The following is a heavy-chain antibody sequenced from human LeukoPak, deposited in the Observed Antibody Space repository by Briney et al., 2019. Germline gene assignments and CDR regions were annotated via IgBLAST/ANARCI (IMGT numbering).Heavy chain of an antibody. J-gene: IGHJ4*02. CDR2: ISGRGGRR. CDR3: AKDIFTGIAAAGAIDY. D-gene: IGHD6-13*01. CDR1: GFTFSTYV. Sequence: GGSLRLSCAPSGFTFSTYVMSWVRQAPGKGLDWVASISGRGGRRYYADSVNGRFTLSRDSAKNTLYLQMNRLRAEDTAVYYCAKDIFTGIAAAGAIDYWGQGTLVSVSS. V-gene: IGHV3-23*01.